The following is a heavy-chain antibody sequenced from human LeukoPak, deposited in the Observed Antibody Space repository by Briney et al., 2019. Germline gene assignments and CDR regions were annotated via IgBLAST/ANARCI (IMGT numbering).Heavy chain of an antibody. CDR1: GGSISSSSFY. CDR3: ARHVRETINQPLLRFDY. V-gene: IGHV4-39*01. D-gene: IGHD2-15*01. CDR2: ISYSGST. J-gene: IGHJ4*02. Sequence: PSETLSLTCTVSGGSISSSSFYWGWIRQPPGKGLEWIGTISYSGSTYYNPSLKIRVTISVDTSKNQFSLKLSSVTAADTAVYYCARHVRETINQPLLRFDYWGQGTLVTVSS.